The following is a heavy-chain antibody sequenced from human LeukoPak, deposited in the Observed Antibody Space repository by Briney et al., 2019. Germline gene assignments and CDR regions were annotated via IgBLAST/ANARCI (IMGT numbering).Heavy chain of an antibody. V-gene: IGHV1-46*03. D-gene: IGHD3-3*01. CDR3: AREAVTIFGLVRTQTTKRPHRFDP. J-gene: IGHJ5*02. CDR2: INPSGGST. CDR1: GYTFTSHH. Sequence: ASVKVSCKASGYTFTSHHMHWVRQAPGQGLEWMGIINPSGGSTNYAQKFQGRVTMTRDMSTSTVYMELSSLRSEDTAVYYCAREAVTIFGLVRTQTTKRPHRFDPWGQGTLVTVSS.